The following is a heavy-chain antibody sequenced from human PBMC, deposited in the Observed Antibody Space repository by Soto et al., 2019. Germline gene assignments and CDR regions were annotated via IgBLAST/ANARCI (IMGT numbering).Heavy chain of an antibody. D-gene: IGHD3-3*01. CDR3: ARAGPYDFWSGYPFEY. CDR2: IYYTGTT. V-gene: IGHV4-31*03. J-gene: IGHJ4*02. Sequence: QVQLQESGPRLVKPSQTVSLTCTVSGDSISSGGHYWTWIRQHPGKGLEWIGFIYYTGTTYYNPSLQSRVSVSVDTSKNQFATELTYVTAADTAVYYCARAGPYDFWSGYPFEYWGQGTLVTVSS. CDR1: GDSISSGGHY.